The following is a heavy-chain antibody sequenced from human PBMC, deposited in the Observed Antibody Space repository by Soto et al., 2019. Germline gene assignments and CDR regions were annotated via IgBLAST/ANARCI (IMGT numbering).Heavy chain of an antibody. CDR1: GFSLSTSGMC. V-gene: IGHV2-70*01. D-gene: IGHD6-19*01. CDR3: ARIPEGRAVAGPRYYYYGMDV. J-gene: IGHJ6*02. Sequence: VSGPTLVNPTQTLTLTCTFSGFSLSTSGMCVSWIRQPPGKALEWLALTDWDDDKYYSTSLKTRLTISKDTSKNQVVLTMTNMDPVDTATYYCARIPEGRAVAGPRYYYYGMDVWGQGTTVTVSS. CDR2: TDWDDDK.